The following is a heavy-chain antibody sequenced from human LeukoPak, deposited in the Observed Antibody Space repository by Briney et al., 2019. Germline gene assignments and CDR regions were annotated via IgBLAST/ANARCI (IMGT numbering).Heavy chain of an antibody. J-gene: IGHJ4*02. CDR1: GYSFTTYW. CDR3: ARHADELPDY. Sequence: GESLKISCKGSGYSFTTYWIAWVRQTPGEGLEWMGIIYPGDSDTRYSPSFQGQVTISADKSISTAYLQWSSLKASDTAMYYCARHADELPDYWGQGTLVTVSS. CDR2: IYPGDSDT. V-gene: IGHV5-51*01. D-gene: IGHD4-23*01.